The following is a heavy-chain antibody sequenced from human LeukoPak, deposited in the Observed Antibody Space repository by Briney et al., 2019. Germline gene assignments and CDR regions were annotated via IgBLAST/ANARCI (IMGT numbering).Heavy chain of an antibody. CDR3: VKDAGTA. V-gene: IGHV3-7*01. Sequence: GGSLRLSCAASGFTFSNNWMSWVRQAPGKGLECVANIKKDGSEKYYINSVKGRFTISRDNAKNSLFLQMNSLRAEDTALYYCVKDAGTAWGQGTLVTVSS. CDR2: IKKDGSEK. D-gene: IGHD2-8*02. CDR1: GFTFSNNW. J-gene: IGHJ5*02.